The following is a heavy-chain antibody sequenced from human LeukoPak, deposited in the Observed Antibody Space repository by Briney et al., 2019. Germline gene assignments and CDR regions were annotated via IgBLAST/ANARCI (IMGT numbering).Heavy chain of an antibody. CDR2: INHSGST. J-gene: IGHJ3*02. Sequence: PSETLSLTCAVYGGSFSGYYWSWIRQPPGKGLEWIWEINHSGSTNYNPSLKSRVTISVDTSKNQFSLKLSSVTAADTAVYYCARGEKWYDAFDIWGQGTMVTVSS. V-gene: IGHV4-34*01. D-gene: IGHD2-15*01. CDR1: GGSFSGYY. CDR3: ARGEKWYDAFDI.